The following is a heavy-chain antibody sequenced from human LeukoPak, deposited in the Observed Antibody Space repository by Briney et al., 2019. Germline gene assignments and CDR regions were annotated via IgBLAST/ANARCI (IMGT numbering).Heavy chain of an antibody. V-gene: IGHV4-61*02. Sequence: TLSLTCTVSGGSISSGSYYWSWIRQPAGKGLEWIGRIYTSGSTNYNPSLKSRVTISVDTSKNQFSLKLSSVTAADTAVYYCAFGSGSYYRDAFDIWGQGTMVTVSS. CDR1: GGSISSGSYY. CDR2: IYTSGST. J-gene: IGHJ3*02. D-gene: IGHD1-26*01. CDR3: AFGSGSYYRDAFDI.